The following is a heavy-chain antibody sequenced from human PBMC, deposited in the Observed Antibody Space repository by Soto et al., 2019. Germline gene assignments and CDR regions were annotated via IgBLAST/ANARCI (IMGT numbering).Heavy chain of an antibody. CDR1: GFTFSSYA. J-gene: IGHJ4*02. CDR2: ISGSGGST. V-gene: IGHV3-23*01. CDR3: AKVHNWNWQRTFDY. Sequence: PGGSLRLSCAASGFTFSSYAMSWVRQAPGKGLEWVSAISGSGGSTYYADSVKGRFTISRDNSKNTLYLQMNSPRAEDTAVYYCAKVHNWNWQRTFDYWGQGTLVTVSS. D-gene: IGHD1-7*01.